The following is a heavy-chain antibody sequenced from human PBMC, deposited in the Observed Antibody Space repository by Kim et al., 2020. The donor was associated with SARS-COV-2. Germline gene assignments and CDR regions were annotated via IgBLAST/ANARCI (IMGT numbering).Heavy chain of an antibody. V-gene: IGHV1-8*01. CDR2: MNPNSGNT. D-gene: IGHD3-22*01. Sequence: ASVKVSCEASGYTFTSYDINWVRRATGHGLEWMGWMNPNSGNTGNAQKFQGRVTMTRNTSISTAYMELSSLRSEDTAVFYFAFGNDRVKAIDVRGQGTTV. J-gene: IGHJ6*02. CDR1: GYTFTSYD. CDR3: AFGNDRVKAIDV.